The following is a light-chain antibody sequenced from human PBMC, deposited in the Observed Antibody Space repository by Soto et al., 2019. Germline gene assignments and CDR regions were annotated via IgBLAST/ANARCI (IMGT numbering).Light chain of an antibody. CDR3: QQYDSYPYT. V-gene: IGKV1-5*01. CDR1: QSISSW. CDR2: DAS. J-gene: IGKJ2*01. Sequence: DIRMTQSPSSLSASVGDRVTITCRASQSISSWLAWYQQKPGKAPKFLIYDASSLESGVPSRFTGSGSGTEFTLTITRLQTDDFATYYCQQYDSYPYTFGQGTKLEIK.